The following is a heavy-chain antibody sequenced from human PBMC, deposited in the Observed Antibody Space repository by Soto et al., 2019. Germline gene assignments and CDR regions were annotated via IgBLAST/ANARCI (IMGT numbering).Heavy chain of an antibody. V-gene: IGHV1-69*01. CDR3: TKGGYYQSFDY. J-gene: IGHJ4*02. D-gene: IGHD3-3*01. Sequence: QVQLVQSGAEVKKPGSSVKVSCKASGGTFSSYAISWVRQAPGQGLEWMGGIIPIFGTANYAQKFQGRVTITADESTSTAYVELSSLRAEHTAVYDCTKGGYYQSFDYWGQGTLVTVSS. CDR2: IIPIFGTA. CDR1: GGTFSSYA.